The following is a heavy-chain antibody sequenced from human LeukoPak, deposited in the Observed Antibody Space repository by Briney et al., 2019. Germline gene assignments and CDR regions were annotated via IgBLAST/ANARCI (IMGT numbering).Heavy chain of an antibody. J-gene: IGHJ5*02. Sequence: GGSLRLSCAASGFTFSSYWMHWVRQAPGKGLVWVSHINSDGSRTNFADSVKGRFTISRDNAKNTLYLQMNSLRAEDTAVYYCARGGTTMIVPISWGQGTLVTVSS. CDR1: GFTFSSYW. D-gene: IGHD3-22*01. V-gene: IGHV3-74*01. CDR3: ARGGTTMIVPIS. CDR2: INSDGSRT.